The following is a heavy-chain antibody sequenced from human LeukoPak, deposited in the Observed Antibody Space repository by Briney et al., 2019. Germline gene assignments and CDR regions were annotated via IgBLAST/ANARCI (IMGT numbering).Heavy chain of an antibody. D-gene: IGHD3-10*01. Sequence: GGSLRLSCVASGFTFSSYEMNWVRQAPGKGLEWLSYIGSSDSTTHYADSVKGRFTISRDNAKNTLYLQMNNLRAEDTAIYYCATDYYVSGSYYRLFYWGQGTLVTVSS. CDR1: GFTFSSYE. J-gene: IGHJ4*02. CDR3: ATDYYVSGSYYRLFY. CDR2: IGSSDSTT. V-gene: IGHV3-48*03.